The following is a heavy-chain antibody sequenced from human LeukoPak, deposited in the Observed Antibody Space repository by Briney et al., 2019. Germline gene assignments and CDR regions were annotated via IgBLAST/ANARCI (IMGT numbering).Heavy chain of an antibody. V-gene: IGHV3-33*01. CDR2: IWYDGSNK. CDR3: ARGEMATPPYYYYGMDV. CDR1: GFTFSSYG. D-gene: IGHD5-24*01. J-gene: IGHJ6*02. Sequence: GGSLRLSCAASGFTFSSYGMHWVRQAQGKGLEWVAVIWYDGSNKYYADSVKGRFTISRDNSKNTLYLQMNSLRAEDTAVYYCARGEMATPPYYYYGMDVWGQGTTVTVSS.